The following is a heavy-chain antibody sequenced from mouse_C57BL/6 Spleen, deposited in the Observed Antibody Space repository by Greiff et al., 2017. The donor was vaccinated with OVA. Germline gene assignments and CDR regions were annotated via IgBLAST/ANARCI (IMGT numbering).Heavy chain of an antibody. CDR3: ARRDYDGPYYAMDY. D-gene: IGHD2-4*01. Sequence: EVKLVESGGGLVKPGGSLKLSCAASGFTFSDYGMHWVRQAPAKGLEWVAYISSGSSTIYYADTVKGRFTISRDNAKNTLFLQMTSLRSEDTAMYYCARRDYDGPYYAMDYWGQGTSVTVSS. J-gene: IGHJ4*01. CDR1: GFTFSDYG. CDR2: ISSGSSTI. V-gene: IGHV5-17*01.